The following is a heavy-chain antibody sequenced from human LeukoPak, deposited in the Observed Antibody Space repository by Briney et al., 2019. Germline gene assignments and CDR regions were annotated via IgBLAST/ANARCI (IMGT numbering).Heavy chain of an antibody. Sequence: GGSLRLSCAASGFTFSSYGMHWVRQAPGKGLEWVAVIWYDGSNKYYADSVKGRFTISRDNSKNTLYLQMNSLRAEDTAVYYCARGGRVAARRGAVGDNDYWGQGTLVTVSS. CDR3: ARGGRVAARRGAVGDNDY. V-gene: IGHV3-33*01. J-gene: IGHJ4*02. CDR1: GFTFSSYG. CDR2: IWYDGSNK. D-gene: IGHD6-6*01.